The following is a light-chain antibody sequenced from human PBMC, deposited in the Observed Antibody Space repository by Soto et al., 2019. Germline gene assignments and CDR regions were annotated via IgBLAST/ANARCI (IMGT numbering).Light chain of an antibody. Sequence: QSVLPQPPSASGSPGQSVTISCTGTSSDVGGYNYVSWYQQHPGKAPKLMIYEVSKRPSGVPDRFSGSKSGNTASLTVSGLQAEDEADYYCSSYAGSNNPNYVFGTGTRSPS. CDR2: EVS. V-gene: IGLV2-8*01. CDR1: SSDVGGYNY. J-gene: IGLJ1*01. CDR3: SSYAGSNNPNYV.